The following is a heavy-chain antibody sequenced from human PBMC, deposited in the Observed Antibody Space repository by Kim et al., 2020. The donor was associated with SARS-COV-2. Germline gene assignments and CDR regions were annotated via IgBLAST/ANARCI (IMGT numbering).Heavy chain of an antibody. V-gene: IGHV3-15*01. J-gene: IGHJ6*02. CDR2: IKSKTDGGTT. CDR3: TTLTYYYDSSGQATYGMDV. CDR1: GFTFSNAW. Sequence: GGSLRLSCAASGFTFSNAWMSWVRQAPGKGLEWVGRIKSKTDGGTTDYAAPVKGRFTISRDDSKNTLYLQMNSLKTEDTAVYYCTTLTYYYDSSGQATYGMDVWGQGTTVTVSS. D-gene: IGHD3-22*01.